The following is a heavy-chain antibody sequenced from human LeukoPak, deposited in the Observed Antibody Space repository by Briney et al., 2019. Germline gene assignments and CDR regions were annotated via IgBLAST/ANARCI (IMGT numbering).Heavy chain of an antibody. CDR1: GFTFSSYW. CDR2: INSDGRST. Sequence: GGSLRLSCAASGFTFSSYWMHWVRQAPGKGLVWVSRINSDGRSTSYADSVKGRFTISRDNAKNTLYLQMNSLRAEDTAVYYCARDYYYGSGSYSAYYYMDVWGKGTTVTVSS. V-gene: IGHV3-74*01. J-gene: IGHJ6*03. D-gene: IGHD3-10*01. CDR3: ARDYYYGSGSYSAYYYMDV.